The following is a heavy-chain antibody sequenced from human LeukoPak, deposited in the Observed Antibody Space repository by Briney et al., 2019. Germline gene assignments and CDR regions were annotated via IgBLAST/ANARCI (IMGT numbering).Heavy chain of an antibody. CDR1: GGSISSGGYS. J-gene: IGHJ4*02. D-gene: IGHD4-23*01. CDR3: ARDAGGSDFDY. Sequence: PSQTLSLTCAVSGGSISSGGYSWSWIRQPPGKGLEWIGYIYHSGSTYYNPSLKSRVTISVDRSKNQFSLKLSSVTAADTAVYYCARDAGGSDFDYWGQGTLVTVSS. V-gene: IGHV4-30-2*01. CDR2: IYHSGST.